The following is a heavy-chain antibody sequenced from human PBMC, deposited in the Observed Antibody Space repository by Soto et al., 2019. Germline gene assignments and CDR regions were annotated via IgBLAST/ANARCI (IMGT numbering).Heavy chain of an antibody. CDR3: AYRRLQGATEVEL. CDR1: GFSLSTTGVG. V-gene: IGHV2-5*02. Sequence: QIILKESGPLLVKPTQTLTLTCTVSGFSLSTTGVGVGWIRQAPGKALDYVAIIFWVDDKYYSPPLRSKVTMSSGTAKNQVVLTVADMDAVDTARYYCAYRRLQGATEVELWGGGTLVTVSS. CDR2: IFWVDDK. D-gene: IGHD2-15*01. J-gene: IGHJ2*01.